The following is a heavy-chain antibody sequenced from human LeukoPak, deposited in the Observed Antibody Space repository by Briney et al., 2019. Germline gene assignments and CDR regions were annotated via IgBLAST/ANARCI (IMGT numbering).Heavy chain of an antibody. J-gene: IGHJ4*02. CDR2: IYYSGST. V-gene: IGHV4-39*01. CDR3: ARLAHDYNNYAPGALQFDY. CDR1: GGSISSSSYY. D-gene: IGHD4-11*01. Sequence: KPSETLSLTCTVSGGSISSSSYYWGWIRQPPGKGLEWIGSIYYSGSTYYNPSLKSRVSISVDTSKNQFSLKLSSVTAADTAVYYCARLAHDYNNYAPGALQFDYWGQGTLVTVSS.